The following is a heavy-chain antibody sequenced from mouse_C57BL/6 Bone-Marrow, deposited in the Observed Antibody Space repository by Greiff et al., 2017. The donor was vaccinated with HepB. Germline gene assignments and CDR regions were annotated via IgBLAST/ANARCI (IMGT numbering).Heavy chain of an antibody. Sequence: VQLQQSGPELVKPGASVKISCKASGYTFTDYYMNWVKQSHGKSLEWIGDINPNNGGTSYNQKFKGKATLTVDKSSSTAYMELRSLTSEDSAVDYCARLDLDYYGSRDRGWFAYWGQGTLVTVSA. CDR3: ARLDLDYYGSRDRGWFAY. CDR1: GYTFTDYY. J-gene: IGHJ3*01. CDR2: INPNNGGT. V-gene: IGHV1-26*01. D-gene: IGHD1-1*01.